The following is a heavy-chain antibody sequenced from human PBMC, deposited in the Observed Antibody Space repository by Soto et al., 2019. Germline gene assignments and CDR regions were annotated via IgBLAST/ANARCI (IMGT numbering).Heavy chain of an antibody. CDR1: EFTFSTYA. CDR2: IWHDGSNE. J-gene: IGHJ4*02. CDR3: ARDPPHSGWAFDY. D-gene: IGHD6-19*01. Sequence: GGSLRLSCAASEFTFSTYAMHWVRQAPGKGLEWVAVIWHDGSNEFYADSVKGRFTISRDNSKHTLYLQMNSLRVEDTALYYCARDPPHSGWAFDYWGQGTLVTVSS. V-gene: IGHV3-33*01.